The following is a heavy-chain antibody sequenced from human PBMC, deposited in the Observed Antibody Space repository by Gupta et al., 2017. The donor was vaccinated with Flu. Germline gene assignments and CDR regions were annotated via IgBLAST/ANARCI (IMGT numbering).Heavy chain of an antibody. CDR2: IIPKFDTP. D-gene: IGHD3-22*01. V-gene: IGHV1-69*06. Sequence: QVQLVQSGAEVKKPGSSVKISCKASGGTFSSNAISWVRQATGQGLEWMGGIIPKFDTPNYAQKFQGRVTITADKFTSTVYMELSSLRSEDTAVYYCARDYDGTGTYYYYYFGMDVWGQGTTVTVYS. CDR1: GGTFSSNA. CDR3: ARDYDGTGTYYYYYFGMDV. J-gene: IGHJ6*02.